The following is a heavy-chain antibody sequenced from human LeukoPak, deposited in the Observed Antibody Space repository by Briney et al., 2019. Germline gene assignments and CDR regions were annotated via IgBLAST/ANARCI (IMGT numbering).Heavy chain of an antibody. V-gene: IGHV3-21*06. CDR2: VSNSGDYI. Sequence: GGSLRPSCAASGFTFSSYEMNWVRQAPGKGLEWVSSVSNSGDYIHYADSVKGRFTISRDNSKNSLYLQMNSLRAEDTAVYYCARALIGYYFDYWGQGTLVTVSS. J-gene: IGHJ4*02. CDR1: GFTFSSYE. D-gene: IGHD2-8*01. CDR3: ARALIGYYFDY.